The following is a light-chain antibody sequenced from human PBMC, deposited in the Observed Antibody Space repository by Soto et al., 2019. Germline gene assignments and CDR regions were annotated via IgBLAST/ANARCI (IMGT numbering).Light chain of an antibody. Sequence: DIQMTQSPSALSVSVGDRVTITCRASQSISSWLAWYQQKPGKAPQVLIYKASSLESGGPSRFSGSGSGTEFTLTISSLQPDDFATYYCQHCSTYPWACGQGTKVEIK. J-gene: IGKJ1*01. CDR2: KAS. CDR1: QSISSW. V-gene: IGKV1-5*03. CDR3: QHCSTYPWA.